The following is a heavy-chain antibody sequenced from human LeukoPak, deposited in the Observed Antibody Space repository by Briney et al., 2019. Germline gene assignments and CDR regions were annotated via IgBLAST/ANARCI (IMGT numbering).Heavy chain of an antibody. J-gene: IGHJ4*02. CDR1: GFTFGSYE. D-gene: IGHD6-13*01. CDR2: ISGSGGST. V-gene: IGHV3-23*01. CDR3: AKGPGIAADFDY. Sequence: GGSLRLSCEASGFTFGSYEMTWVRQAPGKGLEWVSAISGSGGSTYYADSVKGRFTISRDNSKNTLYLQMNSLRAEDTAVYYCAKGPGIAADFDYWGQGTLVTVSS.